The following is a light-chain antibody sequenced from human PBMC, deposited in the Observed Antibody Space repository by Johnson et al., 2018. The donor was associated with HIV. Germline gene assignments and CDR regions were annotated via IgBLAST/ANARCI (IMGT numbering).Light chain of an antibody. CDR2: ENN. CDR1: SSNIGDNY. J-gene: IGLJ1*01. CDR3: GAWDSSLTTYV. V-gene: IGLV1-51*02. Sequence: QSVLTQPPSVSAAPGQRVTISCSGSSSNIGDNYVSWYQQLPGTAPKLLIYENNKRPSGIPDRFSVSKSGTSATLGITGLQTGDEADYYCGAWDSSLTTYVFGTGTTVTVL.